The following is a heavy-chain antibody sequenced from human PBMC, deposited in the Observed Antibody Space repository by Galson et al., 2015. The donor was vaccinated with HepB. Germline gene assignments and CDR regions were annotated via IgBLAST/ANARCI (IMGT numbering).Heavy chain of an antibody. CDR2: INSDGSST. J-gene: IGHJ4*02. CDR1: GFTFSNYW. Sequence: SLRLSCAASGFTFSNYWMHWVRQAPGKGLVWVSRINSDGSSTSYADSVKGRFTISRDNAKNTLYLQMNSLRAEDTAVYFCARRGRGHSYIMFDNWGQGTRVTVSS. D-gene: IGHD3-10*01. V-gene: IGHV3-74*01. CDR3: ARRGRGHSYIMFDN.